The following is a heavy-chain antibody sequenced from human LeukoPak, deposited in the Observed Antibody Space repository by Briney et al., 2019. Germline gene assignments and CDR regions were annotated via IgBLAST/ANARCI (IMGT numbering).Heavy chain of an antibody. CDR2: ISGSGGST. Sequence: GGSLRLSCAASGFTFSSYAMSWVRQAPGKGLEWVSAISGSGGSTYYADSVKGRFTISRDNSKDTLYLQMNSLRAEDTAVYYCAKRAYCGGDCYLDYWGQGTLVTVSS. D-gene: IGHD2-21*02. CDR1: GFTFSSYA. V-gene: IGHV3-23*01. J-gene: IGHJ4*02. CDR3: AKRAYCGGDCYLDY.